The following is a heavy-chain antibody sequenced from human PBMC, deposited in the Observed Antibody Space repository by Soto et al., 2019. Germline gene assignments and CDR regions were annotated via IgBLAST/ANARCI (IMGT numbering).Heavy chain of an antibody. CDR3: GVYKAGSGGNGD. Sequence: QVQVQESGPGLVKPSETLSLTCAVSGVSVTSGRHHFLWIRQPPGKGLEWIGQTGSTNYNPSLKSRISISVDTSKNQFSLNLNSVTSADTAVYYCGVYKAGSGGNGDCGQGTLVTISS. V-gene: IGHV4-61*01. J-gene: IGHJ1*01. CDR1: GVSVTSGRHH. CDR2: QTGST. D-gene: IGHD6-19*01.